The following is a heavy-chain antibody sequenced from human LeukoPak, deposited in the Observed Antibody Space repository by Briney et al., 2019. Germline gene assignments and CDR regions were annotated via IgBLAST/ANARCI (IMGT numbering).Heavy chain of an antibody. V-gene: IGHV4-59*08. CDR3: ARALYSSGWLPDFDY. CDR1: GGSISSYY. J-gene: IGHJ4*02. D-gene: IGHD6-19*01. CDR2: IYYSGSA. Sequence: SETLSLTCTVSGGSISSYYWSWIRQPPGKGLEWIGYIYYSGSANYNPSLKSRVTISVDTSKNQFSLKLSSVTAADTAVYYCARALYSSGWLPDFDYWGQGTLVTVSS.